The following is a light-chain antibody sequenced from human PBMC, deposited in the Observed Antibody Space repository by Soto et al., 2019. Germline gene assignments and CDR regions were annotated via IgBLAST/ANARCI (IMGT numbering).Light chain of an antibody. CDR3: QHYGAAPIT. J-gene: IGKJ5*01. CDR1: QSVSSSY. Sequence: EIVLTQSPATLSLSPGERATLSCGASQSVSSSYLAWYQQKPGLAPRLLIYDASSRATGIPDRFSGSGSGTDFTLTISRLEPEDFALYYCQHYGAAPITFGQGTRLEIK. CDR2: DAS. V-gene: IGKV3D-20*01.